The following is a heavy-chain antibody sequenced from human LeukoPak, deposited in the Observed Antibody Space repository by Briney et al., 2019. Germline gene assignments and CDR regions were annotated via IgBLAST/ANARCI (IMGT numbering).Heavy chain of an antibody. CDR2: INPNSGGT. D-gene: IGHD3-9*01. CDR1: GYTFTSYY. Sequence: ASVKVSCKASGYTFTSYYMHWVRQAPGQGLEWMGWINPNSGGTNYAQKFQGRVTMTRDTSISTAYMELSRLRSDDTAVYYCARGYFDWFVFDYWGQGTLVTVSS. CDR3: ARGYFDWFVFDY. V-gene: IGHV1-2*02. J-gene: IGHJ4*02.